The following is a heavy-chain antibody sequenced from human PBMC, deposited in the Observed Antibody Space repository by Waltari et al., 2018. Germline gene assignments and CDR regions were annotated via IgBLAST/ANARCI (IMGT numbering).Heavy chain of an antibody. V-gene: IGHV3-48*04. Sequence: VQLVESGGGFVQPGGSLRLSCAASGFTFRDDGMNWVRQAPGKGLEWISDISGSDNAIYDANWVRGRFTISRDNAKDSLYLQMNNLRGDDTAVYYCARGLTTLDLWGQGTLVTVSS. CDR2: ISGSDNAI. J-gene: IGHJ5*02. CDR3: ARGLTTLDL. CDR1: GFTFRDDG.